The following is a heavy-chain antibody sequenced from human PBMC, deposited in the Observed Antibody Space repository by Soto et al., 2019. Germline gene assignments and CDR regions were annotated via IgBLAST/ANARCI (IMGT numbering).Heavy chain of an antibody. CDR2: ISYDGSNK. V-gene: IGHV3-30*18. CDR1: GFTFSSYG. J-gene: IGHJ4*02. Sequence: QPGGSLRLSCAASGFTFSSYGMHWVRQAPGKGLEWVAVISYDGSNKYYADSVKGRFTISRDNSKDTLYLQMNSLRAEDTAVYYCAKGSPSPGWGYYDSTNPYYFDYWGQGTLVTVSS. D-gene: IGHD3-22*01. CDR3: AKGSPSPGWGYYDSTNPYYFDY.